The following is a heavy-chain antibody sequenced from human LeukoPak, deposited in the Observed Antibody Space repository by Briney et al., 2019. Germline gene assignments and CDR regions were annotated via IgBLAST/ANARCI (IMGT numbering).Heavy chain of an antibody. CDR3: ARALGQSNYYGSGSHVDY. CDR1: GGSISSGGYY. Sequence: PSETLSLTCTVSGGSISSGGYYWRWIRQHPGKGLEWIGYIYYSGSTYYNPSLKSRVTISVDTSKNQFSLKLSSVTAADTAVYYCARALGQSNYYGSGSHVDYWGQGTLVTVSS. CDR2: IYYSGST. D-gene: IGHD3-10*01. J-gene: IGHJ4*02. V-gene: IGHV4-31*03.